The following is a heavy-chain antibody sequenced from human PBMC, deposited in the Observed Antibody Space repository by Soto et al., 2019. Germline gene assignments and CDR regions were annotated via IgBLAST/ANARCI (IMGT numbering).Heavy chain of an antibody. CDR1: RGSISSVGYS. Sequence: ASETLSLTCSVSRGSISSVGYSWSWIRQPPGKGLEWIGYIYPTGITSHNPSLKSRVTMSVDTSKNQFSLRLSSVTAADSAVYFCARTDNVGYYQHFGQGNLVTVSS. CDR3: ARTDNVGYYQH. V-gene: IGHV4-30-2*01. J-gene: IGHJ1*01. D-gene: IGHD3-3*01. CDR2: IYPTGIT.